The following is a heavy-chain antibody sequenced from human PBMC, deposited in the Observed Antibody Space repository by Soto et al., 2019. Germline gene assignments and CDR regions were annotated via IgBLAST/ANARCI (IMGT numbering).Heavy chain of an antibody. D-gene: IGHD4-17*01. Sequence: GGSLRLSCATSGFTFTKAWMTWVRQAPGKGLEWVGRIRSDADGGAADYAAPVKGRFTISRDDSKTLVFLQMDSLKTEDTALYYCVTDTLPFSTTLTTTGGAYWGQGTLVTAPQ. J-gene: IGHJ4*02. CDR3: VTDTLPFSTTLTTTGGAY. V-gene: IGHV3-15*01. CDR2: IRSDADGGAA. CDR1: GFTFTKAW.